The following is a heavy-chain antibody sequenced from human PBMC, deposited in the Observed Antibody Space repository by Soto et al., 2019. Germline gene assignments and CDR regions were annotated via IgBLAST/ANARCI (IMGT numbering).Heavy chain of an antibody. CDR2: TFYSGST. V-gene: IGHV4-30-4*01. D-gene: IGHD2-2*01. CDR1: GGSISSGNYY. J-gene: IGHJ4*02. Sequence: SETLSLTCTVSGGSISSGNYYWTWIRQPPGKGLEWIGYTFYSGSTSYNPSLKSRVTIAVDTSKNQFSLKLSSVTAADTAVYYCARTAGNVYQLLFSYWGQGTLVTVSS. CDR3: ARTAGNVYQLLFSY.